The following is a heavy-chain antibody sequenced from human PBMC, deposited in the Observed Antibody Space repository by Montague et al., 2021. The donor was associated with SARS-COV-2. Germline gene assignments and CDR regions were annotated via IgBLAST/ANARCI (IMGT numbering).Heavy chain of an antibody. CDR3: ARGRFYYDSGELGS. V-gene: IGHV4-4*07. Sequence: SETLSLICTVSGGSTNNYYWSWIRQPAGKGLEWIGRIHASGISTYNPSLETRVTMSVDTSKNQFSLKLSPVTAADTAVYYCARGRFYYDSGELGSWGQGTLVTVSS. CDR2: IHASGIS. D-gene: IGHD3-22*01. CDR1: GGSTNNYY. J-gene: IGHJ5*02.